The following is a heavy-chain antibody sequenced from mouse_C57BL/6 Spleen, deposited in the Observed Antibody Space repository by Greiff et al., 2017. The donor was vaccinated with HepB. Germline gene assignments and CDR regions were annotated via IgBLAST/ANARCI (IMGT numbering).Heavy chain of an antibody. CDR1: GFTFSSYT. Sequence: DVMLVESGGGLVKPGGSLKLSCAASGFTFSSYTMSWVRQTPEKRLEWVATISGGGGNTYYPDSVKGRFTISRDNAKNTLYLQMSSLRSEDTALYYCARHGQLRAWFAYWGQGTLVTVSA. J-gene: IGHJ3*01. V-gene: IGHV5-9*01. D-gene: IGHD3-2*02. CDR3: ARHGQLRAWFAY. CDR2: ISGGGGNT.